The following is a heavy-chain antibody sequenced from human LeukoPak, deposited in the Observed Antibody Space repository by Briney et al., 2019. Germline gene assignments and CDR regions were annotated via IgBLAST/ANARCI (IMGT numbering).Heavy chain of an antibody. D-gene: IGHD5-18*01. CDR3: ARVGYSYGYRDAFDI. CDR2: IYTSGST. CDR1: GGSISSYY. Sequence: SETLSLTCTVSGGSISSYYWSWIRQPAGKGLEWIGRIYTSGSTNYNPSLKSRVTISVGTSKNQFSLKLSSVTAADTAVYYCARVGYSYGYRDAFDIWGQGTMVTVSS. V-gene: IGHV4-4*07. J-gene: IGHJ3*02.